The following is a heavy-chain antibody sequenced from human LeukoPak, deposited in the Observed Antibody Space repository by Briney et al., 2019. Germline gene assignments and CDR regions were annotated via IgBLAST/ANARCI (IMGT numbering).Heavy chain of an antibody. J-gene: IGHJ5*02. Sequence: ASVKVSCKASGYTFTGYYMHWVRQAPGQGLEWMGWINPNSGGTNYAQKFQGRVTMTRDTSISTAYMGLSRLRSDDTAVYYCARDLFWVDGSGSYSTNWFDPWGQGTLVTVSS. CDR3: ARDLFWVDGSGSYSTNWFDP. CDR2: INPNSGGT. V-gene: IGHV1-2*02. D-gene: IGHD3-10*01. CDR1: GYTFTGYY.